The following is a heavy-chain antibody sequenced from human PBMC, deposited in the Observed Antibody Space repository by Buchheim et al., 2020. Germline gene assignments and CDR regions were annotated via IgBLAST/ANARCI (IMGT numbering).Heavy chain of an antibody. J-gene: IGHJ6*02. Sequence: QVQLVESGGGVVQPGRSLRLSCAASGFTFSSYGMHWVRQAPGKGLEWVAVISYDGSNKYYADSVKGRFTISRDNSKNTLYLQMNSLRAEDTAVYYCAKGVNYEFWSGYYTEYYYYGMDVWGQGTT. V-gene: IGHV3-30*18. D-gene: IGHD3-3*01. CDR3: AKGVNYEFWSGYYTEYYYYGMDV. CDR1: GFTFSSYG. CDR2: ISYDGSNK.